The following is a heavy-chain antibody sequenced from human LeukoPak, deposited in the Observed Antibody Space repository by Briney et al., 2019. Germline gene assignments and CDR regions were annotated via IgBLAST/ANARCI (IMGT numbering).Heavy chain of an antibody. CDR1: GYTFTSYD. Sequence: ASVKVSCKASGYTFTSYDINWVRQATGQGLEWMGWMNPNSGNTGYAQKFQGRVTMTRNTSISTAYMELSSLRSEDTAVYYCARDGRGSITMVRGVIIRFDYWGQGTLVTVSS. D-gene: IGHD3-10*01. V-gene: IGHV1-8*01. CDR2: MNPNSGNT. CDR3: ARDGRGSITMVRGVIIRFDY. J-gene: IGHJ4*02.